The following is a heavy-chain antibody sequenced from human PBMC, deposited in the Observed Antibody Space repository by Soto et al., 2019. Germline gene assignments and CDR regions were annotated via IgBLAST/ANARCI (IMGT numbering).Heavy chain of an antibody. CDR1: GGSIISDY. J-gene: IGHJ4*02. Sequence: SETLSLTCTVSGGSIISDYWSWIRQPPGKGLEWIGYISYSGSTNYSPSLKSLVTISVDTSKNQFSLKLSSVTAADTAVYYCARVLSGSSLFDYWGQGTLVTVSS. CDR3: ARVLSGSSLFDY. V-gene: IGHV4-59*01. D-gene: IGHD1-26*01. CDR2: ISYSGST.